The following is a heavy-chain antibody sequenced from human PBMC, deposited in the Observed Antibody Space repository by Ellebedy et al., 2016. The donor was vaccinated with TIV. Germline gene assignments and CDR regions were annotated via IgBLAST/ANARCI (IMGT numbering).Heavy chain of an antibody. CDR1: GFTVNSNY. Sequence: GGSLRLSCAVSGFTVNSNYLSWVRQAPGKGLEWVSTIYTDGGTLYAGSVRGRFTISRDTSNNTLNLQINGLRAEDTAVYFCATETFIDVDLKVWGVFDIWGQGTMVAVSS. CDR2: IYTDGGT. CDR3: ATETFIDVDLKVWGVFDI. D-gene: IGHD2-15*01. J-gene: IGHJ3*02. V-gene: IGHV3-66*01.